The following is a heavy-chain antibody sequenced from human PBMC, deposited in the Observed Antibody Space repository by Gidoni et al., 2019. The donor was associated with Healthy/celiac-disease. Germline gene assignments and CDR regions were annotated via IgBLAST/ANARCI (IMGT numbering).Heavy chain of an antibody. CDR2: IYTSGST. V-gene: IGHV4-4*07. J-gene: IGHJ3*02. CDR1: GGSISSYY. Sequence: QVQLQESGPGLVKPSETLSLTCTVSGGSISSYYWSWIRQPAGKGLEWIGRIYTSGSTNYNPSLKSRVTMSVDTSKNQFSLKLSSVTAADTAVYYCASLAVVMPMYDAFDIWGQGTMVTVSS. CDR3: ASLAVVMPMYDAFDI. D-gene: IGHD3-22*01.